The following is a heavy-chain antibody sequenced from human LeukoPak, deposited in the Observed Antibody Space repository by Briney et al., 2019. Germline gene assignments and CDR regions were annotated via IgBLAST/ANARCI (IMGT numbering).Heavy chain of an antibody. CDR3: ARVGQVCSGGSCSPYYFDY. V-gene: IGHV3-21*01. D-gene: IGHD2-15*01. CDR1: GFTFGSYS. J-gene: IGHJ4*02. CDR2: ISSSSSYI. Sequence: GGSLRLSCAASGFTFGSYSMNWVRQAPGKGLEWVSSISSSSSYIYYADSVKGRFTISRGNAKNSLYLQMNSLRAEDTAVYYCARVGQVCSGGSCSPYYFDYWGQGTLVTVSS.